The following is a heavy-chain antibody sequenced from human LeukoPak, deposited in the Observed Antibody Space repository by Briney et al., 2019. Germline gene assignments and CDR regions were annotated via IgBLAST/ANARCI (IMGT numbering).Heavy chain of an antibody. V-gene: IGHV1-8*03. CDR2: MNPNSSNT. CDR1: GYTFTSYD. CDR3: ARGGASSSAHSN. J-gene: IGHJ4*02. Sequence: ASVKVSCKASGYTFTSYDINWVRQATGQGLEWMGWMNPNSSNTGYAQKFQGRVTITRNTSISTAYMELSSLRAEDTAVYYCARGGASSSAHSNWGQGTLVTVSS. D-gene: IGHD6-6*01.